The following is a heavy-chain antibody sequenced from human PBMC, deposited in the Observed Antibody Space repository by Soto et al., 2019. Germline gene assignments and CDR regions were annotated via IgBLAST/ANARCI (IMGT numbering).Heavy chain of an antibody. V-gene: IGHV1-69*13. CDR3: ASPMVRGVHYYYGMDV. Sequence: SVKVSCKASGGTFSSYAISWVRQAPGQGLEWMGGIIPIFGTANYAQKFQGRVTITADESTSTAYMELSSLRSEATAVYYCASPMVRGVHYYYGMDVWGQGTTVTVSS. D-gene: IGHD3-10*01. CDR1: GGTFSSYA. CDR2: IIPIFGTA. J-gene: IGHJ6*02.